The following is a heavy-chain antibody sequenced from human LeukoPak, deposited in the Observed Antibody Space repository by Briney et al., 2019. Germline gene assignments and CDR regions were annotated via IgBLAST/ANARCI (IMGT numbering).Heavy chain of an antibody. CDR1: GFTFSSYS. CDR2: ITSRSTTI. V-gene: IGHV3-48*01. D-gene: IGHD5-18*01. CDR3: ARDLDTYYGMDV. Sequence: GGSLRLSCAASGFTFSSYSMNWVRQAPGKGLEWVSYITSRSTTIYYADSVKGRFTISRDNAKNSLYLQMNSLRAEDTAVYYCARDLDTYYGMDVWSQGTTVTVSS. J-gene: IGHJ6*02.